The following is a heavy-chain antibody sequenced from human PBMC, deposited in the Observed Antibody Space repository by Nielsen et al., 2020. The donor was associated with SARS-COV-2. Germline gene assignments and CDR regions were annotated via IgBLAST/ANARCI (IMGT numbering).Heavy chain of an antibody. CDR3: AGYQLYGMDV. J-gene: IGHJ6*02. CDR1: GGSISSSSYY. CDR2: IYYSGST. Sequence: SETLFLTCTVSGGSISSSSYYWGWIRQPPGKGLEWIGSIYYSGSTYYNPSLKSRVTISVDTSKNQFSLKLSSVTAADTAVYYCAGYQLYGMDVWGQGTTVTVSS. D-gene: IGHD5-18*01. V-gene: IGHV4-39*01.